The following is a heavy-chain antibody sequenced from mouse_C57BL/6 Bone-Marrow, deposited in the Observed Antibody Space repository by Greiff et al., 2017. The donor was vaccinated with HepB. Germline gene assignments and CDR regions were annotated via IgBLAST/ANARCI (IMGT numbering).Heavy chain of an antibody. CDR1: GYTFTSYD. J-gene: IGHJ2*01. V-gene: IGHV1-85*01. Sequence: VQGVESGPELVKPGASVKLSCKASGYTFTSYDINWVKQRPGQGLEWIGWIYPRDGSTKYNEKFKGKATLTVDTSSSTAYMELHSLTSEDSAVYFCARWGTTVVAPFDYWGQGTTLTVSS. CDR2: IYPRDGST. D-gene: IGHD1-1*01. CDR3: ARWGTTVVAPFDY.